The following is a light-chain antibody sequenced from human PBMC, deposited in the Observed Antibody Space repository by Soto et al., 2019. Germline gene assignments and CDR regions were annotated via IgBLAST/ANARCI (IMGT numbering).Light chain of an antibody. J-gene: IGLJ2*01. CDR2: NTD. V-gene: IGLV1-44*01. Sequence: QSVLTQPPSASGTPGQRVTISCSGSSSNIETNTVNWYQQLPGAAPKLLIYNTDQRPSGVTDRFSGSRSGTSASLAISGLQSEDEAAYFCEAWDDSLSGVVFGGGTKLTVL. CDR1: SSNIETNT. CDR3: EAWDDSLSGVV.